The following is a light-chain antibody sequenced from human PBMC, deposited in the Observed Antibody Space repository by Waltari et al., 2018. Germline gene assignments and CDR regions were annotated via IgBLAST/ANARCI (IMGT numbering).Light chain of an antibody. J-gene: IGLJ3*02. CDR1: SNDVGGYTY. V-gene: IGLV2-14*03. Sequence: QSALTQPASVSGSPGQSITISCTGTSNDVGGYTYVSWYQQHPGKAPKLMIYDVSNRPSGVSNRFSGSKSGNTASLTISGLQAEDEADYYCSSYTSSPTLVFGGGTKLTVL. CDR2: DVS. CDR3: SSYTSSPTLV.